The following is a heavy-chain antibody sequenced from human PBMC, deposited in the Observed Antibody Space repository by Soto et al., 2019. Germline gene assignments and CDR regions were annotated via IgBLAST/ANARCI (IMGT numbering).Heavy chain of an antibody. Sequence: SETLSLTCTVSGGSISRYHWSWIRQPPGKGLEWIGYIYYSGSTYYNPSLRSRVAITVDTSKNQFSLKVSSVTAADTAVYYCASFHADYEYFFDSWGQGTLVTVSS. CDR1: GGSISRYH. CDR3: ASFHADYEYFFDS. CDR2: IYYSGST. V-gene: IGHV4-59*01. J-gene: IGHJ4*02. D-gene: IGHD3-16*01.